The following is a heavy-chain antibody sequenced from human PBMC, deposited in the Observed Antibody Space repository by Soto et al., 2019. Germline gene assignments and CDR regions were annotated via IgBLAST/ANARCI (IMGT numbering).Heavy chain of an antibody. J-gene: IGHJ4*02. CDR3: ARVPDY. Sequence: SETLSLTCTFSGCSISSGGYYWSWIRQPPGQGLEWIGYIHNSGGTYHNPSLKSRVTISVDRSKNQFSLKLSSVTAADTAVYYCARVPDYWGQGTLVTVSS. V-gene: IGHV4-30-4*01. CDR1: GCSISSGGYY. CDR2: IHNSGGT.